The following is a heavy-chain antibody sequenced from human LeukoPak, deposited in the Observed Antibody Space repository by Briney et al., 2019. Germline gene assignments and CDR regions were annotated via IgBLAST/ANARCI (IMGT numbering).Heavy chain of an antibody. V-gene: IGHV1-8*01. CDR3: ARLDLIAVRFDY. CDR1: GYTFISYD. CDR2: MNPNSGNT. D-gene: IGHD6-19*01. Sequence: ASVKVSCKASGYTFISYDINWVRQASGQGLEWMGWMNPNSGNTGYAQKFQGRVTMTRNTSITTAYMELSSLRSEDTAVYYCARLDLIAVRFDYWGQGTLVTVSS. J-gene: IGHJ4*02.